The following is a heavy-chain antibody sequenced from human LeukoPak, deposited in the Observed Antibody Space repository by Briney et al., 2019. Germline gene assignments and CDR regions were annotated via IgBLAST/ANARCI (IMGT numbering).Heavy chain of an antibody. J-gene: IGHJ2*01. V-gene: IGHV4-4*07. CDR1: GGSISSYY. CDR3: ARDLIFAKWYFDL. Sequence: PSETLSLTCIVSGGSISSYYWSWVRQPAGKGLEWIGRIYSSGSTNYRPSLKSRVTMSVDSSKNQFSLKLNSVTAADTAVYYCARDLIFAKWYFDLWGRGTLVTVSS. CDR2: IYSSGST.